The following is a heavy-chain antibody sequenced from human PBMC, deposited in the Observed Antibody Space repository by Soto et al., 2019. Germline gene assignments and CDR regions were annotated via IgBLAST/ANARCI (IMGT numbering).Heavy chain of an antibody. CDR2: INHSGST. CDR3: ARGGPAAANLVYFDY. CDR1: GGSFSGYY. V-gene: IGHV4-34*01. D-gene: IGHD6-13*01. J-gene: IGHJ4*02. Sequence: SETLSLTCAVYGGSFSGYYWSWIRQPPGKGLEWIGEINHSGSTNYNPSLKSRVTISVDTSKNQFSLKLSSVTAADTAVYYCARGGPAAANLVYFDYWGQGTLVTVSS.